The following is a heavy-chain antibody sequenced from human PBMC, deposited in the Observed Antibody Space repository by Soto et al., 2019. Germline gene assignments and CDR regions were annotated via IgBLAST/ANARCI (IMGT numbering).Heavy chain of an antibody. CDR2: ISSSSGYI. CDR3: ARGYYDILTGYYRALPDYYYGLDV. J-gene: IGHJ6*02. D-gene: IGHD3-9*01. Sequence: PGGSLRLSCAASGFTFSSYSMSWVRRAPGKGLEWVSSISSSSGYIYYADSVKGRFTISRDNSKNTLYLQMNSLRAEDTAVYYCARGYYDILTGYYRALPDYYYGLDVWGQGTTVTVSS. V-gene: IGHV3-21*01. CDR1: GFTFSSYS.